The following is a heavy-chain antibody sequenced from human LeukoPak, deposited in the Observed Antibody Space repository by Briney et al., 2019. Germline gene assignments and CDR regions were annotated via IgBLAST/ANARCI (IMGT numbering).Heavy chain of an antibody. CDR1: GGSISSSRYY. J-gene: IGHJ5*02. Sequence: NPSETLSLTCTVSGGSISSSRYYGDWIRQPPGKGLEWIGTIYYSGSTKYNPSLKSRVTISVDTSKNQFFLRLNTVTAADTAVYYCARSTYYYDTSSLRGRFDPLVQGTLVTVSS. CDR3: ARSTYYYDTSSLRGRFDP. CDR2: IYYSGST. D-gene: IGHD3-22*01. V-gene: IGHV4-39*01.